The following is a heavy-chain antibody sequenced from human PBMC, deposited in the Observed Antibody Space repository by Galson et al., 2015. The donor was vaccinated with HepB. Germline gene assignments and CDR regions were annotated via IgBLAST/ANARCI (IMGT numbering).Heavy chain of an antibody. V-gene: IGHV3-7*03. CDR3: ARVGHDSSGPFDY. D-gene: IGHD3-22*01. CDR1: GFTFSSYW. Sequence: SLRLSCAASGFTFSSYWMSWVRQAPGKGLEWVANIKQGGSEKYYVDSVKGRFTISRDNAKNSLYLQMNSLRAEDTAVYYCARVGHDSSGPFDYWGQGTLVTVSS. CDR2: IKQGGSEK. J-gene: IGHJ4*02.